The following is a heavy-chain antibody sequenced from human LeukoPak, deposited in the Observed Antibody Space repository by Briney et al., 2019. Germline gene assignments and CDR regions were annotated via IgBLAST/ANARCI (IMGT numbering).Heavy chain of an antibody. J-gene: IGHJ6*04. V-gene: IGHV3-21*01. CDR3: ASWGNLVAGSSWDYYYYGMDV. CDR2: ISSSSSYI. D-gene: IGHD6-13*01. Sequence: GGSLRLSCAASGFTFSSYSMNWVRQAPGKGLEWVSSISSSSSYIYYADSVKGRFTISRDNAKNSLYLQMNSLRAEDTAVYYCASWGNLVAGSSWDYYYYGMDVWGKGTTVTVSS. CDR1: GFTFSSYS.